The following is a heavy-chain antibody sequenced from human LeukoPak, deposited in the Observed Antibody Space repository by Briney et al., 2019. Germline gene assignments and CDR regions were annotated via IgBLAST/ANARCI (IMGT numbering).Heavy chain of an antibody. CDR1: GFTFSSYS. CDR2: ISSSSSYI. J-gene: IGHJ4*02. D-gene: IGHD3-3*01. V-gene: IGHV3-21*01. Sequence: GGSLRLSCVASGFTFSSYSMNWVRQAPGKGLEWVSSISSSSSYIYYADSVKGRFTISRDNAKNSLYLQMNSLRAEDTAVYYCARDLDGYDFWSGPPDYWGQGTLVTVSS. CDR3: ARDLDGYDFWSGPPDY.